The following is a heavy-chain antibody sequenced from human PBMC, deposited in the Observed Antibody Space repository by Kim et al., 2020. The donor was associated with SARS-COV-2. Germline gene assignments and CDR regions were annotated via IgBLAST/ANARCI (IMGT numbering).Heavy chain of an antibody. V-gene: IGHV3-33*05. CDR3: ARDQYYYDSSGSRGGFDY. D-gene: IGHD3-22*01. CDR2: ISYDGSNK. Sequence: GGSLRLSCAASGFTFSSYGMHWVRQAPGKGLEWVAVISYDGSNKYYADSVKGRFTISRDNSKNTLYLQMNSLRAEDTAVYYCARDQYYYDSSGSRGGFDYWGQGTLVTVSS. J-gene: IGHJ4*02. CDR1: GFTFSSYG.